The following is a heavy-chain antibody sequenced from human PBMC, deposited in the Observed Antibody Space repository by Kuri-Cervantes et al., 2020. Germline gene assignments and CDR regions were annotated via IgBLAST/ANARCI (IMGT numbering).Heavy chain of an antibody. J-gene: IGHJ4*02. CDR1: GGSISSGDYY. Sequence: SETLSLTCTVSGGSISSGDYYWSWIRQPPGKGLEWIGYIYYSGSTYYNPSLKSRVTISVDTPKNQFSLKLSSVTAADTAVYYCARGRLYYYGSGTLDYWGQGTLVTDSS. CDR3: ARGRLYYYGSGTLDY. D-gene: IGHD3-10*01. CDR2: IYYSGST. V-gene: IGHV4-30-4*01.